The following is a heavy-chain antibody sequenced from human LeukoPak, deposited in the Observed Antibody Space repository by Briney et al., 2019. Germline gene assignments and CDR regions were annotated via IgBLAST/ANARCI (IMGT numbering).Heavy chain of an antibody. V-gene: IGHV1-2*02. CDR3: ARYCSGGSCQYGMDV. Sequence: ASVKVSCKASRYTFTGYYMHWVRQAPGQGLEWMGWINPNSGGTNYAQKFQGRVTMTRDTSISTAYMELSRLRSDDTAVYYCARYCSGGSCQYGMDVWGQGTTVTVSS. D-gene: IGHD2-15*01. J-gene: IGHJ6*02. CDR2: INPNSGGT. CDR1: RYTFTGYY.